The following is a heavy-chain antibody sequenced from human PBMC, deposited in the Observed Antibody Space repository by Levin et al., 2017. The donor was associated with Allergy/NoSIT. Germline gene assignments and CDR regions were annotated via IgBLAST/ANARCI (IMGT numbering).Heavy chain of an antibody. Sequence: GGSLRLSCAASGFTFTNAWMSWVRQAPGKGLEWVGRIKSNADGGTADYAAPVKGRFTISRDDSKNTLYLQMNSPKTEDTAFYYCTTVASGYYYSDYWGQGTLVTVSS. J-gene: IGHJ4*02. CDR2: IKSNADGGTA. CDR1: GFTFTNAW. CDR3: TTVASGYYYSDY. D-gene: IGHD3-22*01. V-gene: IGHV3-15*01.